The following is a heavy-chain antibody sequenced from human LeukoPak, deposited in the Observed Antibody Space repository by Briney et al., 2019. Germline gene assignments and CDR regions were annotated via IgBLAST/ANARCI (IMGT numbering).Heavy chain of an antibody. D-gene: IGHD2-21*01. Sequence: PSVTLSLTCIVSVGSNPSDYWTWIRQPPGKGLEWIGYVYYTGSTNYHPSFKSQITIYMDKSKNQFPLVTTPVDAADPALYLLCRRKGVRDGSEFDPWGQGTLVTVSS. J-gene: IGHJ5*02. CDR1: VGSNPSDY. CDR2: VYYTGST. CDR3: CRRKGVRDGSEFDP. V-gene: IGHV4-59*08.